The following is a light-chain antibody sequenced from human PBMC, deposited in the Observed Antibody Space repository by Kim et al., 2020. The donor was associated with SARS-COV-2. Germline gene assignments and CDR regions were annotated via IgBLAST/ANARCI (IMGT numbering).Light chain of an antibody. CDR2: GKN. V-gene: IGLV3-19*01. J-gene: IGLJ2*01. Sequence: SSELTQDPAVSVALGQTVRITCQGDSLRSYYATWYQHKPGQAPILVIYGKNNRPSGIPDRFSGSSSGNTASLTITGTQAGDEADYYCNSRDSNVNVVFVG. CDR1: SLRSYY. CDR3: NSRDSNVNVV.